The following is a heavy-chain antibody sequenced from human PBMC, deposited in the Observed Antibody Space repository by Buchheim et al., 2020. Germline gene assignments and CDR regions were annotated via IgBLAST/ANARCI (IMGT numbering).Heavy chain of an antibody. Sequence: EVQLVQSGAEVRKPGESLKISCEASGYSFTDYWIGWVRQMPGKGLEWMGRIDPSDSYTNYSPSFQGHVTISADKSISTAYLQWSSLKASDTAMYYCARYLYDSSGYYSWDYWGQGTL. CDR1: GYSFTDYW. V-gene: IGHV5-10-1*01. CDR2: IDPSDSYT. J-gene: IGHJ4*02. D-gene: IGHD3-22*01. CDR3: ARYLYDSSGYYSWDY.